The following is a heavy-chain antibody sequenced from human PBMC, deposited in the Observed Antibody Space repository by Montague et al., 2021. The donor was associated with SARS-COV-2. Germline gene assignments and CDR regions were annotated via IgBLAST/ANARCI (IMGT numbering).Heavy chain of an antibody. V-gene: IGHV2-70*01. D-gene: IGHD6-19*01. CDR1: GFSLRTSGMC. Sequence: PALVKPTQTLTLTCTFFGFSLRTSGMCVSWIRQPPGKALEWLALIDWDDDKYYSTSLETRLNISKDTSKNQVVLTMTNMDPVDTATYYCARVRTEQWLALSFDYWGQGTLVTVSS. CDR3: ARVRTEQWLALSFDY. J-gene: IGHJ4*02. CDR2: IDWDDDK.